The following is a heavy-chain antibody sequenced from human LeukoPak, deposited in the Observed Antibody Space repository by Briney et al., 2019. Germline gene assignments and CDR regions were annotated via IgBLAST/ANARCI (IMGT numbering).Heavy chain of an antibody. CDR3: ARDRHFIAVAGQKQRGNAFDI. Sequence: GGSLRLSCAASGFTFSSYAMSWVRQAPGKGLEWVSAISSSGGSTYYADSVKGRFTISRDNSKNTLYLQMNSLRAEDTAVYYCARDRHFIAVAGQKQRGNAFDIWGQGTMVTVSS. D-gene: IGHD6-19*01. J-gene: IGHJ3*02. CDR2: ISSSGGST. V-gene: IGHV3-23*01. CDR1: GFTFSSYA.